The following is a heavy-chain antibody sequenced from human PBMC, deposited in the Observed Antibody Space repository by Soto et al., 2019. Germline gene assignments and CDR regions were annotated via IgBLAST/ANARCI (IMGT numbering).Heavy chain of an antibody. CDR1: GFTFSSYD. V-gene: IGHV3-30*18. CDR3: AKPVYGGKVYYNGMDV. J-gene: IGHJ6*02. CDR2: TSYDGSKK. D-gene: IGHD4-17*01. Sequence: LRLSCAASGFTFSSYDMHWVRQAAGKGLEWVAVTSYDGSKKYYADSVKGRFTISRDNSKNTLYLQMNSLRGEDTAVYYCAKPVYGGKVYYNGMDVWGRGTTVTVSS.